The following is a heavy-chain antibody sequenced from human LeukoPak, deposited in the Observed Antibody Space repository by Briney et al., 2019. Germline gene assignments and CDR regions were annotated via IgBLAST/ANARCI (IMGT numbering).Heavy chain of an antibody. CDR2: IFSSGSTT. D-gene: IGHD3-22*01. Sequence: PSETLSLTCAVYGGSFSGYYWSWIRQPPGKGLECIGYIFSSGSTTNYNPSLKSRLTISMDTSKNHFSLKLTSVTAADTAVYYCARGNYYELANWGQGTLVTVSS. V-gene: IGHV4-59*13. J-gene: IGHJ4*02. CDR1: GGSFSGYY. CDR3: ARGNYYELAN.